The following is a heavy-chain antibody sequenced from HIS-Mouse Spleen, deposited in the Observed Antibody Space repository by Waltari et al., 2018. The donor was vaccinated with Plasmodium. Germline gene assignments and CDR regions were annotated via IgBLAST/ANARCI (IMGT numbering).Heavy chain of an antibody. Sequence: QVQLVESGGGVVQPGRSMRLSCAASGFTFSSSCMHWVRQAPGKGLEWVAVISYDGSNKYYADSVKGRFTISRDNSKNTLYLQMNSLRAEDTAVYYCAKDRRSSSWYVDYWGQGTLVTVSS. J-gene: IGHJ4*02. CDR1: GFTFSSSC. V-gene: IGHV3-30*18. D-gene: IGHD6-13*01. CDR2: ISYDGSNK. CDR3: AKDRRSSSWYVDY.